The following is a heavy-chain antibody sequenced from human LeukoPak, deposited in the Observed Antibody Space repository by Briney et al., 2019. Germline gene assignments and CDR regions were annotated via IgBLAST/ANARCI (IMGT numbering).Heavy chain of an antibody. Sequence: PSETLSLSCAVSDYSISSGFYCACGRPPPGKGLEGIGNIYYSGSTYSNHSVKGRIIIYEYTSKNQFSLKLRSATAADTAVYYCARAFDYNWFNPWGQGTLVTVSS. D-gene: IGHD3-9*01. J-gene: IGHJ5*02. CDR3: ARAFDYNWFNP. CDR2: IYYSGST. CDR1: DYSISSGFY. V-gene: IGHV4-38-2*01.